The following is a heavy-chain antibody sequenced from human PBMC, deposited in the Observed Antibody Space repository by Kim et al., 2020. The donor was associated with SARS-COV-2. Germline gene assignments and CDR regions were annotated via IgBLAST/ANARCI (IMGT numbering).Heavy chain of an antibody. D-gene: IGHD6-13*01. CDR1: GFTFSSYA. V-gene: IGHV3-23*01. CDR2: ISGSGGST. Sequence: GGSLRLSCAASGFTFSSYAMSWVHQAPGKGLEWVSAISGSGGSTYYADSVKGRFTISRDNSKNTLYLQMNSLRAEATAVYYCARGGSSWLYDAFDIWGQGTMVTVSS. J-gene: IGHJ3*02. CDR3: ARGGSSWLYDAFDI.